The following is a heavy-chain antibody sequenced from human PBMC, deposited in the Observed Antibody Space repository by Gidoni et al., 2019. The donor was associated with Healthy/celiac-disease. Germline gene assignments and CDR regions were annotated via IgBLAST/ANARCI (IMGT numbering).Heavy chain of an antibody. Sequence: QITLQEYGPTLVNPTQPLTMTCTFTGVSPSTSGVGVGWIRQPPGQALEWHALIYWNDDKRYSPSLKSRLAIYKNSTKNQVVLTMTNMDPVDAATYDCAHRRGGDYVHYWGQGTLVTVSS. J-gene: IGHJ4*02. CDR1: GVSPSTSGVG. CDR3: AHRRGGDYVHY. CDR2: IYWNDDK. V-gene: IGHV2-5*01. D-gene: IGHD4-17*01.